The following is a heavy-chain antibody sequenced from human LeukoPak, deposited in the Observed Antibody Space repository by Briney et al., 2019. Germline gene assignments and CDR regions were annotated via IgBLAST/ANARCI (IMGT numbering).Heavy chain of an antibody. D-gene: IGHD5-18*01. V-gene: IGHV3-23*01. Sequence: PGGSLRLSCEVSGFAFGNFAMSWVRQAPGKRLEWVSAISGSGGSTYYADSVKGRFTISRDNSKNTLYLQMNSLRAEDTAVYYCAKEGYSYGPNPNWFDPWGQGTLVTVSS. J-gene: IGHJ5*02. CDR3: AKEGYSYGPNPNWFDP. CDR2: ISGSGGST. CDR1: GFAFGNFA.